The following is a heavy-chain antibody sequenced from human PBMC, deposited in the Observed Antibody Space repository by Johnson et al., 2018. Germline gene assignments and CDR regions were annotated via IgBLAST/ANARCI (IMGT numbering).Heavy chain of an antibody. Sequence: QLVQSGAEVKKREESLKISCKGAGYSFTSSWIGWVRQMPGKGLECMGIIYPGDSDTRYSPSFQGQVTISADKSISTAYMQWSSLKASDTAMYYCAKRGIDGWDAFDFWGQGTMVIVSS. J-gene: IGHJ3*01. CDR2: IYPGDSDT. CDR1: GYSFTSSW. V-gene: IGHV5-51*01. D-gene: IGHD3-16*01. CDR3: AKRGIDGWDAFDF.